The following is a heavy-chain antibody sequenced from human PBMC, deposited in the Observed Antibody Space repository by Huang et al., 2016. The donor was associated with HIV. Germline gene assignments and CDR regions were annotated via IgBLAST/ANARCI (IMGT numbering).Heavy chain of an antibody. V-gene: IGHV4-59*11. CDR1: GGSISTHY. CDR2: IDYSGST. J-gene: IGHJ4*02. CDR3: ARDHHDFWRGYRRMYFFDH. Sequence: QVQLQESGPGLVKPSETLSLTCTVSGGSISTHYWSWIRQPPGKGLEWIGSIDYSGSTNYSPSRQSRVTILRDTSKNQFSLRVNSVTAADTAMYYCARDHHDFWRGYRRMYFFDHWGQGTLVTVSS. D-gene: IGHD3-3*01.